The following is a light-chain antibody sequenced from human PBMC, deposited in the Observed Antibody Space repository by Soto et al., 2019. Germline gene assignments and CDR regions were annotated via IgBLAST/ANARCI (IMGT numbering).Light chain of an antibody. Sequence: SVLTQPPSVSAAPGQKVTISCSGSSSNIGNNYVSWYQQVPGTAPKLLIYDNNQRPSGIPDRLSGSKSGTSATLGITGLQTGDEADYYCATWDTSLSAVLFGGGTKLTVL. V-gene: IGLV1-51*01. CDR2: DNN. CDR3: ATWDTSLSAVL. CDR1: SSNIGNNY. J-gene: IGLJ2*01.